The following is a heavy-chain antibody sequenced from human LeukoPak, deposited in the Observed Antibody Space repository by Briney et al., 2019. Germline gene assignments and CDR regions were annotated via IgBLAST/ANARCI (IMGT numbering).Heavy chain of an antibody. CDR1: GFPFTRSA. J-gene: IGHJ6*04. CDR2: IVVGSGKT. CDR3: AAAGLLRFEDLLYYGMDV. D-gene: IGHD3-10*01. Sequence: SVKVSCKASGFPFTRSAVQWVRQARGQRLEWIGWIVVGSGKTKYAQKFQERVTITRDMSTSAAYMEVSSLRSEDTAVYYCAAAGLLRFEDLLYYGMDVWGKGTTVTVSP. V-gene: IGHV1-58*01.